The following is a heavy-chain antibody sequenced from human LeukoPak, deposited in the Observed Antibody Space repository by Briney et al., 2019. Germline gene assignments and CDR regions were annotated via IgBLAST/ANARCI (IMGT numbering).Heavy chain of an antibody. J-gene: IGHJ3*02. CDR3: ATEGTRRDGYNYARAFDI. Sequence: PSETLSLTCTLSGGSISSYYWSWIRQPPGKGLEWIGYIYYSGSTNYNPSLKSRVTISVDTSKNQFSLKLSSVTAADTAVYYCATEGTRRDGYNYARAFDIWGQGTMVTVSS. V-gene: IGHV4-59*01. CDR2: IYYSGST. D-gene: IGHD5-24*01. CDR1: GGSISSYY.